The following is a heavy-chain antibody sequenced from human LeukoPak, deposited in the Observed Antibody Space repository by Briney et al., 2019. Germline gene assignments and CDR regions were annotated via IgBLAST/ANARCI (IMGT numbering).Heavy chain of an antibody. D-gene: IGHD3-22*01. V-gene: IGHV5-51*01. CDR1: GYSFTTHW. CDR2: IYPGDSDT. Sequence: GESLKISCKASGYSFTTHWIGWVRQMPGKGLEWMGIIYPGDSDTRYSPSFQGHVTISADKSISTAYLQWSSLKASDTAMYYCARHIHQGYYDSSGYYADYYYMDVWGKGTTVTVSS. CDR3: ARHIHQGYYDSSGYYADYYYMDV. J-gene: IGHJ6*03.